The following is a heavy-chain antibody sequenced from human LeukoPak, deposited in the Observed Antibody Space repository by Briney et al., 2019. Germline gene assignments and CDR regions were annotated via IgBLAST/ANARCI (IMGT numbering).Heavy chain of an antibody. CDR2: ISYDGSNK. CDR1: GFTFSSYA. D-gene: IGHD5-12*01. J-gene: IGHJ4*02. Sequence: GGSLRLSCAASGFTFSSYAMHWVRQAPGKGLEWVAVISYDGSNKYYADSVKGLFTISRDNSKNTLYLQMNSLRAEDTAVYYCARDCGGYDYGEKYYFDYWGQGTLVTVSS. CDR3: ARDCGGYDYGEKYYFDY. V-gene: IGHV3-30-3*01.